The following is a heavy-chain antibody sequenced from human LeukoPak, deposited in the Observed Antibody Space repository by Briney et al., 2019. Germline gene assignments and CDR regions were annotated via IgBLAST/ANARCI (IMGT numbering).Heavy chain of an antibody. V-gene: IGHV5-51*01. J-gene: IGHJ5*02. CDR3: ARRKRITIFGVVARGGNWFDP. D-gene: IGHD3-3*01. CDR2: IYPRDSDT. CDR1: GYTFTSYW. Sequence: GESLKISCKGSGYTFTSYWIGWVRQMPGKGLEWMGVIYPRDSDTRYSPSFQGQVTISADKSISTAYLQWSSLKASDTAMYYCARRKRITIFGVVARGGNWFDPWGQGTLVTVSS.